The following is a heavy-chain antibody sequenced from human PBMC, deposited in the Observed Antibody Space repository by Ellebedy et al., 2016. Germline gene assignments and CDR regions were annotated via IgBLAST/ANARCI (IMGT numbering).Heavy chain of an antibody. J-gene: IGHJ5*02. CDR1: GFTVSTNY. V-gene: IGHV3-53*01. CDR3: ARGVGSGWFDP. D-gene: IGHD2-15*01. Sequence: GGSLRLSCAASGFTVSTNYMKWVRQAPGKGLEWVSAIFSDGNTYYADSVKGRFTISRDNSKNTLYLQMNSLRAKDTAVYCCARGVGSGWFDPWGQGTLVTVSS. CDR2: IFSDGNT.